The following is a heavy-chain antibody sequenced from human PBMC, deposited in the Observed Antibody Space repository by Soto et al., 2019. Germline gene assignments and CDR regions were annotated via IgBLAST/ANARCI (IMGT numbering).Heavy chain of an antibody. V-gene: IGHV3-33*01. CDR1: GFAFSSYA. CDR3: ARDSYGMDV. Sequence: PGGSLRLSCAPSGFAFSSYAMHWVRQAPGKGLEWVALIWYDGSNKYYADSVKGRFTISRDNSKNTLYLQMNSLRAEDTAVYYCARDSYGMDVWGQGTTVTVSS. CDR2: IWYDGSNK. J-gene: IGHJ6*02.